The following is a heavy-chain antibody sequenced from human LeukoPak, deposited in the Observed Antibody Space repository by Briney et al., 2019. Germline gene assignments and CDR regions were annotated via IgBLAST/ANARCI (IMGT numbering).Heavy chain of an antibody. V-gene: IGHV1-2*02. CDR2: INPDSGDT. Sequence: ASVKVSCKASGYSFTYYYIHWVRQAPGQGLEWMAWINPDSGDTNYAQKFQATVTLTRDTSSSTAFLDLSRLRSDDTAVYYCARSITYYSGSGRNYYYMDVWGKGTAVTVSS. J-gene: IGHJ6*03. CDR3: ARSITYYSGSGRNYYYMDV. CDR1: GYSFTYYY. D-gene: IGHD3-10*01.